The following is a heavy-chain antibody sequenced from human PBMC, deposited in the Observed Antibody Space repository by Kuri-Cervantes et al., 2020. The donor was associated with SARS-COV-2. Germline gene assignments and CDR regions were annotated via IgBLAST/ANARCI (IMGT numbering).Heavy chain of an antibody. CDR3: ARHDLTTETTRERGLDY. CDR1: GATISSSSYY. V-gene: IGHV4-39*01. D-gene: IGHD4-17*01. Sequence: SETLSLTCTVSGATISSSSYYWGWIRQPPGRGLEWIGSIHYSGSTYYNPSLKSRVTIFVDTSKNQFSVKLRSVTAADTAVYYCARHDLTTETTRERGLDYWGQGTLVTVSS. J-gene: IGHJ4*02. CDR2: IHYSGST.